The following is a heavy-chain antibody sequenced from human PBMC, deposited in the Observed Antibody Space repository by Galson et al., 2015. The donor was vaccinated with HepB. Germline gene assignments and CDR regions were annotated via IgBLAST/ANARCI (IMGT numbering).Heavy chain of an antibody. CDR2: INHSGST. J-gene: IGHJ4*02. CDR1: GGSFSGYY. V-gene: IGHV4-34*01. D-gene: IGHD6-19*01. CDR3: ARRGSGWYRGRDFDY. Sequence: ETLSLTCAVYGGSFSGYYWSWIRQPPGKGLEWIGEINHSGSTNYNPSLKSRVTISVDTSKNQFSLKLSSVTAADTAVYYCARRGSGWYRGRDFDYWGQGTLVTVSS.